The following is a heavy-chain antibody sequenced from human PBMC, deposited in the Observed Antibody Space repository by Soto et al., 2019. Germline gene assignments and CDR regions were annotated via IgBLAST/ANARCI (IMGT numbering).Heavy chain of an antibody. CDR1: GGSISSGDYY. CDR3: ARARGFGVAGSIYFDY. J-gene: IGHJ4*02. D-gene: IGHD3-3*01. CDR2: IYYSGST. V-gene: IGHV4-30-4*01. Sequence: PSETLSLTCTVSGGSISSGDYYWSWIRQPPGKGLEWIGYIYYSGSTYYNPSLKSRVTISVDTSKNQFSLKLSSVTAADTAVYYCARARGFGVAGSIYFDYWGQGTLVTVSS.